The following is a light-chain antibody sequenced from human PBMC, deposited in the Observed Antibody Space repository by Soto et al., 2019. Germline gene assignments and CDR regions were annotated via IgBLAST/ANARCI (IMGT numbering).Light chain of an antibody. CDR2: EVT. CDR3: CSPAGNSHYV. Sequence: QSVLTQPPSASGSPGQSVTISCTGTSSDVGAYNYVSWYQQHPGKVPKPMISEVTKRPSGVPDRFSGSKSGNTASLTVSGLQVEDEADYYCCSPAGNSHYVFGTGTKVTVL. V-gene: IGLV2-8*01. J-gene: IGLJ1*01. CDR1: SSDVGAYNY.